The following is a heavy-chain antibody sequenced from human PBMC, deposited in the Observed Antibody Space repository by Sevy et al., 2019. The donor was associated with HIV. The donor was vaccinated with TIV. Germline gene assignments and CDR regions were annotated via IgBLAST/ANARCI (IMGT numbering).Heavy chain of an antibody. J-gene: IGHJ4*02. V-gene: IGHV1-24*01. D-gene: IGHD3-22*01. CDR1: GYTLTQLS. CDR2: FDPEDDKT. Sequence: ASVKVSCKVSGYTLTQLSMHWVRQAPGKGLEWMGTFDPEDDKTIYAQKFQGRVTMTEDKSTDTAYMELCSLRSEDTAMFYCATTKDYYDNSGYPFDYWGQGTLVTVSS. CDR3: ATTKDYYDNSGYPFDY.